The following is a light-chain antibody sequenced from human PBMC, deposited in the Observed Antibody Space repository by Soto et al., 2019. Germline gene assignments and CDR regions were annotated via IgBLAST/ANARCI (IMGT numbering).Light chain of an antibody. CDR3: QQYNNWPPLIT. CDR2: GAS. Sequence: EIVMTQSPATLSVSPGERATLSCRASQSVSRNLAWYQQKPGQATRLLNYGASTRASGIPARFSGSGYGTEFTLSITCLQSEDFAVYNCQQYNNWPPLITVGPGTRLESK. J-gene: IGKJ5*01. CDR1: QSVSRN. V-gene: IGKV3-15*01.